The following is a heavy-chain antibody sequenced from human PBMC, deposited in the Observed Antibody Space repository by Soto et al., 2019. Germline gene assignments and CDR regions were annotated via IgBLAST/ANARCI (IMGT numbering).Heavy chain of an antibody. Sequence: QVQLLQSGAEVKKPGSSMRVSCKVSGGTFRTYALNWVRQAPGHGLEWVGGITPVSGTTNYAQRFHGRVTVTADESTSTVYLDLTSLRFNDTAIYYCARADTWGQGSLVTVSS. J-gene: IGHJ5*02. CDR1: GGTFRTYA. V-gene: IGHV1-69*01. CDR3: ARADT. CDR2: ITPVSGTT.